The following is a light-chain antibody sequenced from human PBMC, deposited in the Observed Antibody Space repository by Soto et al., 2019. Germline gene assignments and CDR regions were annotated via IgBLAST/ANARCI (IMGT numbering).Light chain of an antibody. V-gene: IGKV1-27*01. CDR2: AAS. Sequence: DIQMTQSPSSLSASVGDRVTITCRASQGISNYLAWYQQKPGKVPKLLIYAASTLQSGVPSRFSGSGSGTDFTLTISSLQPEDVANSDCQKYNSALLFTFGPGTKVDI. J-gene: IGKJ3*01. CDR1: QGISNY. CDR3: QKYNSALLFT.